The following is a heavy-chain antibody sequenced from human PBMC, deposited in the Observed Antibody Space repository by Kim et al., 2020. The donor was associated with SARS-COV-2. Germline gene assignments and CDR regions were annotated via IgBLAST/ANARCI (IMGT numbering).Heavy chain of an antibody. CDR2: ISYDGSNK. CDR3: AKDYWNYRRSEGCDY. V-gene: IGHV3-30*18. D-gene: IGHD1-7*01. J-gene: IGHJ4*02. CDR1: GFTFSSYG. Sequence: GGSLRLSCAASGFTFSSYGMHWVRQAPGKGLEWVAVISYDGSNKYYADSVKGRFTISRDNSKNTLYLQMNSLRAEDTAVYYCAKDYWNYRRSEGCDYWGQGTLVTVSS.